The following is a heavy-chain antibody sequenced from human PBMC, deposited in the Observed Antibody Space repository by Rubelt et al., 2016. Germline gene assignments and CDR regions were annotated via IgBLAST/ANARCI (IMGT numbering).Heavy chain of an antibody. CDR1: GFTFSSYA. Sequence: EVQLLESGGTLVQPGGSLRLSCAAYGFTFSSYAMSWVRQAPGRGREWVAKIKQDGSEKNYVDSVKGRINISSDNAKNSLYLQRNSLRAEDTAVYYCARGSLRPGDFWGQGTLVTVSS. CDR2: IKQDGSEK. CDR3: ARGSLRPGDF. J-gene: IGHJ4*02. D-gene: IGHD3-3*01. V-gene: IGHV3-7*01.